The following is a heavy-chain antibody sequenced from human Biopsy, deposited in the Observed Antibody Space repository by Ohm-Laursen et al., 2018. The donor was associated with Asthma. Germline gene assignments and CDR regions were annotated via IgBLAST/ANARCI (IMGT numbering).Heavy chain of an antibody. J-gene: IGHJ4*02. CDR1: GFTFSIYD. Sequence: SLRLSCAASGFTFSIYDIHWVRQAPGKGLEWVAVISFDGSNEDYADSVKGRFTISRDNSKNTLFLEMNSLRPEDMAVYYCAKELFPGWELRRGPDSWGQGTLVTVSS. CDR3: AKELFPGWELRRGPDS. V-gene: IGHV3-30*18. CDR2: ISFDGSNE. D-gene: IGHD1-26*01.